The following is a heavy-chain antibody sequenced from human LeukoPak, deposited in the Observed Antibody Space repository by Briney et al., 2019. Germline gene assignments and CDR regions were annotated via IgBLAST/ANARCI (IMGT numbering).Heavy chain of an antibody. J-gene: IGHJ2*01. CDR2: VYYSGST. CDR3: ATRDSGYVAWYFDL. V-gene: IGHV4-59*01. D-gene: IGHD5-12*01. CDR1: GGSISTYY. Sequence: SETLSLTCTVSGGSISTYYWSWIRQPPGKGLEWIGYVYYSGSTNYNPSLKSRVTISVDASKNQFSLNLSSMTAADTAVYYCATRDSGYVAWYFDLWGRGTLVTVSS.